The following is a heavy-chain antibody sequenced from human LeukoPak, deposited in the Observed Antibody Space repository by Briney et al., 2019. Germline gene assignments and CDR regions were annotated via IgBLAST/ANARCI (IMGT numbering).Heavy chain of an antibody. D-gene: IGHD3-10*01. CDR3: ARTRYYYNSRSYGAPYYFDY. Sequence: SETLSLTCTVSGGSISSYYWSWIRQPPGKGLEWIGYIYYSGSTNYNPSLKSRVTILVDTSKNQFSLKLSSVTAADTAVYYCARTRYYYNSRSYGAPYYFDYWGQGTLVTVSS. J-gene: IGHJ4*02. CDR1: GGSISSYY. V-gene: IGHV4-59*08. CDR2: IYYSGST.